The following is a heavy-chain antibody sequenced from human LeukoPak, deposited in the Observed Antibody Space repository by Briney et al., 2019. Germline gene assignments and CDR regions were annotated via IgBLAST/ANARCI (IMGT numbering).Heavy chain of an antibody. J-gene: IGHJ3*02. CDR3: ARAYSSSWLSAFDI. D-gene: IGHD6-13*01. CDR1: GGSISSYY. Sequence: SETLSLTWTVSGGSISSYYWSWIRQPPGKGLEWIGYIDTSGSTNHNPSLKSQVTISSDTSKNQFSLKLSSVTAADTAVYYCARAYSSSWLSAFDIWGQGTMVTVSS. V-gene: IGHV4-4*09. CDR2: IDTSGST.